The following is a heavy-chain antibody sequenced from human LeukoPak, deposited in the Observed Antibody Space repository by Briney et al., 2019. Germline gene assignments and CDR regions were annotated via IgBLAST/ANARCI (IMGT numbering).Heavy chain of an antibody. Sequence: GGSLRLSCSASGFTFSSYAMHWVRQAPGKGLEWVAVISYDGSNKYYADSVKGRFTISRDNSKNTLYLQMNSLRAEDTAVYHCARVAPITMIVVVITNHDAFDIWGQGTMVTVSS. J-gene: IGHJ3*02. CDR2: ISYDGSNK. V-gene: IGHV3-30-3*01. D-gene: IGHD3-22*01. CDR3: ARVAPITMIVVVITNHDAFDI. CDR1: GFTFSSYA.